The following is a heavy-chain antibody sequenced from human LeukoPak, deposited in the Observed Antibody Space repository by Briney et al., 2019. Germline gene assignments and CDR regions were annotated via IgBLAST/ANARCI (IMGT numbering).Heavy chain of an antibody. V-gene: IGHV4-34*01. CDR2: INHSGST. J-gene: IGHJ3*02. CDR3: STQWLVSDAFDI. D-gene: IGHD6-19*01. Sequence: SETLSLTCAVYGGSFSGYYWSWIRQPPGKGLEWIGEINHSGSTNYNPSLKSRVTISVDTSKNQISLKLSSVTAADTAVYYCSTQWLVSDAFDIWGQGTMVTVSS. CDR1: GGSFSGYY.